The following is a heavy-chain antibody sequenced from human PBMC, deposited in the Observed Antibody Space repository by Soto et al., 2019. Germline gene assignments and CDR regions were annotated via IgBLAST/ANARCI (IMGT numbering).Heavy chain of an antibody. Sequence: GGSLRLSCAASGFTFSSYAMHWVRQAPGKGLEWVAVISSDGNSKYYADSVKGRLTISRDNSKNTLYLQMNSLRAEDTAVYYCAKDSDSSGPFDYWGQGTLVTVSS. CDR2: ISSDGNSK. J-gene: IGHJ4*02. D-gene: IGHD6-19*01. CDR3: AKDSDSSGPFDY. V-gene: IGHV3-30*04. CDR1: GFTFSSYA.